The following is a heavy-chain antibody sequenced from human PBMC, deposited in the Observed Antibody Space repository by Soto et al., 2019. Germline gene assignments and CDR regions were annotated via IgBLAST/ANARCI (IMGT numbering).Heavy chain of an antibody. Sequence: QVQLVQSGAEVKKPGSSVQVSCKASGGTFSSYSINWVRQAPGQGLEWMGEIIPIFGTANYAQKFQGRVTNTADESTSTAYMELSSLRSEDTAVYSCARDGGRHSGGIDYWGQGTLVTVSS. V-gene: IGHV1-69*01. D-gene: IGHD1-26*01. CDR3: ARDGGRHSGGIDY. J-gene: IGHJ4*02. CDR1: GGTFSSYS. CDR2: IIPIFGTA.